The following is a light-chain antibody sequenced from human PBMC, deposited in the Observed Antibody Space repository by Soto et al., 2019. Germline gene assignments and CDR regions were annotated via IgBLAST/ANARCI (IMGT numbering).Light chain of an antibody. Sequence: DIQMTQSPSTLSASVGDRVTITCRASQSIGRWLAWYQQKPGKAPKLLIYKASSLESGVPSRFSGSGSGTEFTLTINSLQPDDFATYYCQQYNSYSTFGQGTKLEIK. J-gene: IGKJ2*01. CDR2: KAS. CDR3: QQYNSYST. CDR1: QSIGRW. V-gene: IGKV1-5*03.